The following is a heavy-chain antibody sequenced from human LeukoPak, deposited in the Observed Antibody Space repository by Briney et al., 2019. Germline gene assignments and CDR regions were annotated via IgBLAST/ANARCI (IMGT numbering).Heavy chain of an antibody. Sequence: GRSLRLSCAASGFTFSSYAMHWVRQAPGKGLEWVAVISYDGSNKYYADSVKGRFTISRDNSKNTLYLQMNSLRAEDTAVYYCAKDEAYGDPYNWFDPWGQGTLVTVSS. CDR1: GFTFSSYA. D-gene: IGHD4-17*01. CDR3: AKDEAYGDPYNWFDP. J-gene: IGHJ5*02. CDR2: ISYDGSNK. V-gene: IGHV3-30-3*01.